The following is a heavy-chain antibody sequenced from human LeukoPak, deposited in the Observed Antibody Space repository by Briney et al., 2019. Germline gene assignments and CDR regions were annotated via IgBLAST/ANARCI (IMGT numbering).Heavy chain of an antibody. CDR3: ARRAGAYSHPYDS. CDR1: GFTFSDYW. J-gene: IGHJ1*01. Sequence: GGSLTLSCAASGFTFSDYWMHWVRQAPGKGLEWVSFSDSVKGRFTISRDNSKNTLSLQMNSLRAEDTAVYYCARRAGAYSHPYDSGAQGTLVTIS. V-gene: IGHV3-53*01. D-gene: IGHD4/OR15-4a*01.